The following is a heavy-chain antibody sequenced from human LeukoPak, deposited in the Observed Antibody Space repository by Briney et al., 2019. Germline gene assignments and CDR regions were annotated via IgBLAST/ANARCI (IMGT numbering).Heavy chain of an antibody. CDR3: ARHGYSYGFDY. Sequence: SETLSLTCTVSGGSISSYYWSWIRQPPGKGLEWIGYIYYSGSTNYNPSLKSRVTISVATSKNQFSLKLSSVTAADTAVYYCARHGYSYGFDYWGQGTLVTVSS. J-gene: IGHJ4*02. D-gene: IGHD5-18*01. CDR2: IYYSGST. CDR1: GGSISSYY. V-gene: IGHV4-59*08.